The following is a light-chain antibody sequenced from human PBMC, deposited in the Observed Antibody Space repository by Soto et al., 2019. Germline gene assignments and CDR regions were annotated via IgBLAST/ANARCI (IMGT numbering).Light chain of an antibody. Sequence: IVLTQSPGTLSLSPGERATLSCRASQSVSSSNLAWYQQIPGQAPRLLIYGASSRATGIPDRFSGSGSGTDFTLTISRLEPEDFAVYHCQQYGNSRLTFGGGTKVDIK. V-gene: IGKV3-20*01. CDR1: QSVSSSN. J-gene: IGKJ4*01. CDR2: GAS. CDR3: QQYGNSRLT.